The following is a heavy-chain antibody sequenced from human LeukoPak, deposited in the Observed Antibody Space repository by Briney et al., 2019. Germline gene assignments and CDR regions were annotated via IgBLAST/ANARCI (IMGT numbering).Heavy chain of an antibody. Sequence: PSETLSLTCAVSGGSINSYYWSWIRQPAGKGLEWIGRIYSSGSTNYNPSLKSRVSMSVDTSKNQFSLKLTSVTAADTALYYCARGGEATVVTMWGQGSLVTVSS. V-gene: IGHV4-4*07. CDR3: ARGGEATVVTM. D-gene: IGHD4-23*01. J-gene: IGHJ4*02. CDR1: GGSINSYY. CDR2: IYSSGST.